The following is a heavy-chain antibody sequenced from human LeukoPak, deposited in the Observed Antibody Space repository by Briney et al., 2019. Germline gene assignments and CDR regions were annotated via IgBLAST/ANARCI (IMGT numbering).Heavy chain of an antibody. CDR1: GFTFSSCW. D-gene: IGHD5-18*01. Sequence: GGSLRLSCAASGFTFSSCWMHWVRQAPGRGLEWLSYLTRTSSATWYADSVKGRFTIFRDNAKSSLYLQMSSLRVEDTAVYYCATGGSEYRSDWFDSWGQGTLVNVAS. CDR2: LTRTSSAT. CDR3: ATGGSEYRSDWFDS. J-gene: IGHJ5*01. V-gene: IGHV3-48*01.